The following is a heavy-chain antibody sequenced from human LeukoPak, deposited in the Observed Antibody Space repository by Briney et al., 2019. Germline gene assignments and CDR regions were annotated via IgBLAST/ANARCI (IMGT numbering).Heavy chain of an antibody. V-gene: IGHV5-51*01. CDR2: IYPGDSNT. CDR1: GYTFTTSW. CDR3: ARDEGILRSTTVTPTRAFDI. Sequence: GESLKIPCKASGYTFTTSWIGWVRQMPGKGLEWMGIIYPGDSNTRYSPSFQGQVTISVDTSKNQFSLKLSSVTAADTAVYYCARDEGILRSTTVTPTRAFDIWGQGTMVTVSS. D-gene: IGHD4-17*01. J-gene: IGHJ3*02.